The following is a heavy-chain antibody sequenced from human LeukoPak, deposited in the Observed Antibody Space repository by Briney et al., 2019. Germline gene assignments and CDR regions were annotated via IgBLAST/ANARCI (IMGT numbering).Heavy chain of an antibody. CDR3: ARGGLGELTLDY. V-gene: IGHV1-69*05. D-gene: IGHD3-16*01. Sequence: EASVKVSCKASGGTFSSYAISWVRQAPGQGLEWMGGIIPIFGTANYAQKLQGRVTMTTDTSTNTAYMELRSLRSDDTAVYYCARGGLGELTLDYWGQGTLVTVSS. CDR2: IIPIFGTA. J-gene: IGHJ4*02. CDR1: GGTFSSYA.